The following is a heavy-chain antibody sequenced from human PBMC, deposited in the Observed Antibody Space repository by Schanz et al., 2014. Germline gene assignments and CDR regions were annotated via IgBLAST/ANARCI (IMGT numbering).Heavy chain of an antibody. CDR3: ARDLLVSHYDVWSGNDY. D-gene: IGHD3-3*01. CDR1: GFTFSSYG. V-gene: IGHV3-30*03. CDR2: ISYDGNTK. J-gene: IGHJ4*02. Sequence: QVQLVESGGGVVQPGRSLRLSCAASGFTFSSYGMHWVRQSPGKGLEWVALISYDGNTKYYADSVKGRFTISRDNSKNTLYLQMNSLRADDTAVYYCARDLLVSHYDVWSGNDYWGQGTLVTVSS.